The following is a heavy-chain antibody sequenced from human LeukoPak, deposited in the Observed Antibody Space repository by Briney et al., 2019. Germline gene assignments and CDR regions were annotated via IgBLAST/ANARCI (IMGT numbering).Heavy chain of an antibody. CDR1: GFTFSDSA. CDR2: IRSTANTYAT. CDR3: ARHPGYSSSLDY. D-gene: IGHD6-13*01. J-gene: IGHJ4*02. Sequence: GGSLRLSCAASGFTFSDSAVHWVRQASGKGLEWVGRIRSTANTYATAYAASVNGRCTISRDDSKNTAYLQMNSLKTEDTAVYYCARHPGYSSSLDYWGQGTLVTVSS. V-gene: IGHV3-73*01.